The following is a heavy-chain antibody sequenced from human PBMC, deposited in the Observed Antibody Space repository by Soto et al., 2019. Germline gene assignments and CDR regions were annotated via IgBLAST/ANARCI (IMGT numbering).Heavy chain of an antibody. CDR2: ISGSGGST. CDR1: GFTFSSYA. Sequence: EVQLLESGGGLVQPGGSLRLSCAASGFTFSSYAMSWVRQAPGKGLEWGSAISGSGGSTYYAATVKARFTFSRDNSKNSLHLHMTGLRAEDTAVYYCARDDDGGWSHGLYYFDYWGQGTLVTVCS. J-gene: IGHJ4*02. D-gene: IGHD4-17*01. V-gene: IGHV3-23*01. CDR3: ARDDDGGWSHGLYYFDY.